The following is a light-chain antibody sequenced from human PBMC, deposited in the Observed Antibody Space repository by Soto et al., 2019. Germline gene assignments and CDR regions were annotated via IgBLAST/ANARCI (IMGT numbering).Light chain of an antibody. CDR3: QQYNRYSLT. J-gene: IGKJ5*01. CDR1: QTIYSW. CDR2: DVS. V-gene: IGKV1-5*01. Sequence: DTQMTQSPSILSASVGDRVTITCRASQTIYSWLAWYQQKPGKAPKLLIYDVSSLESGVPSRFSGSGSGTEFTLTISSLQPDDFATYYCQQYNRYSLTFGQGTRLEIK.